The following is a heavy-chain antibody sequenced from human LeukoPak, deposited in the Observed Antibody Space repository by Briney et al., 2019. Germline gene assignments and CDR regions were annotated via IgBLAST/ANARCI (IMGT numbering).Heavy chain of an antibody. D-gene: IGHD3-10*01. CDR1: GYSISSGYY. Sequence: SETLSLTCAVSGYSISSGYYWGWIRQPPGKGLEWIGSMYHNRGTYYNPSLKSRVTISMDASKNQFSLRLSSVTAADTAVYYCASYYASGVSAYDYFGMDVWGKGTTVTVSS. CDR3: ASYYASGVSAYDYFGMDV. CDR2: MYHNRGT. V-gene: IGHV4-38-2*01. J-gene: IGHJ6*04.